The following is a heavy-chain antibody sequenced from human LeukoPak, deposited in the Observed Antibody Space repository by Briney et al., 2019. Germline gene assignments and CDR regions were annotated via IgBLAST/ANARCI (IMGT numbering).Heavy chain of an antibody. J-gene: IGHJ3*02. CDR3: AREGSAFDI. CDR1: GYSISSGYY. V-gene: IGHV4-38-2*02. Sequence: SETLSLTCTVSGYSISSGYYWGWIRQPPGKGLGWIGSIYHSGSTYYNPSLKSRVTISVDTSKNQFSLKLSSVTAADTAVYYCAREGSAFDIWGQGTMVTVSS. CDR2: IYHSGST.